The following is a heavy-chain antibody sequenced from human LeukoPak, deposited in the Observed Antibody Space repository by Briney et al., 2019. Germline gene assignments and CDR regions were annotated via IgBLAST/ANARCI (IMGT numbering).Heavy chain of an antibody. D-gene: IGHD6-13*01. J-gene: IGHJ6*02. CDR1: GFTFDDYA. Sequence: GGSLRLSCAASGFTFDDYAMHWVRQAPGKGLEWVSGISWYSGSIGYADSVKGRFTISRDNAKNSLYLQMNSLRAEDTALYYCAKDIIAAAGTLDYYYGMDVWGQGTTVTVSS. CDR3: AKDIIAAAGTLDYYYGMDV. V-gene: IGHV3-9*01. CDR2: ISWYSGSI.